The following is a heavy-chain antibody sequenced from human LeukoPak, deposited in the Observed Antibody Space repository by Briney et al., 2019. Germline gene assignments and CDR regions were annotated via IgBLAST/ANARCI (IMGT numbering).Heavy chain of an antibody. CDR2: ISTDNGNT. J-gene: IGHJ6*03. Sequence: ASVKVSCKASGYTLTNYGISWVRQAPGQGLDWMGWISTDNGNTNYAQNLQGRVTMTTDTSTSTAYMELRSLRSDDTAVYYCARVAGKLYYYYMDVWGKGTTVTVSS. V-gene: IGHV1-18*01. D-gene: IGHD6-19*01. CDR1: GYTLTNYG. CDR3: ARVAGKLYYYYMDV.